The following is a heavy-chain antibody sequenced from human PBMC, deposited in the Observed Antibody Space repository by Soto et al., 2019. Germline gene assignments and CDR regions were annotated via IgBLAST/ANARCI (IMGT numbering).Heavy chain of an antibody. CDR2: ISGRGTSGSEK. Sequence: GPLRHSCAADGCTLKDYYMTWIRQDQKKGLEWLSYISGRGTSGSEKYYVDSVKGRFTISRDNAKNSLYLQMNSLRAEDMAVYYCARVYSNSFRFYYYYHGMDVWGQGTTVTVSS. D-gene: IGHD6-6*01. CDR3: ARVYSNSFRFYYYYHGMDV. CDR1: GCTLKDYY. V-gene: IGHV3-11*04. J-gene: IGHJ6*02.